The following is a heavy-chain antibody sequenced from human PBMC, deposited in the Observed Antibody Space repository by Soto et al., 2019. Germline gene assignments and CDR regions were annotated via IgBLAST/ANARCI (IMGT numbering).Heavy chain of an antibody. V-gene: IGHV4-39*01. J-gene: IGHJ4*02. CDR3: ASLGSSGWYQGSYFDY. D-gene: IGHD6-19*01. CDR1: GGSITRNNHY. CDR2: IRYSGSI. Sequence: QLQLQESGPGLVKPSETLSLTCTVSGGSITRNNHYWGWIRQSPGKGLEWIGSIRYSGSINYNPSLKSRVPISVETSKNQFSLKMSSVTAADTAVYYCASLGSSGWYQGSYFDYWGQGTLVTVSS.